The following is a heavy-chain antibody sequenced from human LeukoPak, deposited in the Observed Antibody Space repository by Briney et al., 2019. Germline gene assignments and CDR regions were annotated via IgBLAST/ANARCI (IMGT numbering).Heavy chain of an antibody. Sequence: GGSLRLSCAASGFTFSSYAMSWVRQAPGKGLEWVSAISGSGGSTYYADSVKGRFTISRDNSKNTLYLQMNSLRAEDTAVYYCAKDRDIVVVPAAMDYWGQGTLVTVAS. V-gene: IGHV3-23*01. CDR1: GFTFSSYA. CDR3: AKDRDIVVVPAAMDY. CDR2: ISGSGGST. J-gene: IGHJ4*02. D-gene: IGHD2-2*01.